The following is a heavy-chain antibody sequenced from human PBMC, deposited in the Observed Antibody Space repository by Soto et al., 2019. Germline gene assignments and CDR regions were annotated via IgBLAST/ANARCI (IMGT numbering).Heavy chain of an antibody. CDR2: INQDAHEA. CDR1: GFTFSAYW. D-gene: IGHD6-19*01. CDR3: AREDDTSGRSGVDHFSYFYGMDV. Sequence: PXGSLRLACAAAGFTFSAYWMSWVRQAPGRGLEWVANINQDAHEANYVDSLRGRVTVSRDNAHNSLYLHMISLRVEDTAVYYCAREDDTSGRSGVDHFSYFYGMDVWGQGATVTVSS. J-gene: IGHJ6*02. V-gene: IGHV3-7*03.